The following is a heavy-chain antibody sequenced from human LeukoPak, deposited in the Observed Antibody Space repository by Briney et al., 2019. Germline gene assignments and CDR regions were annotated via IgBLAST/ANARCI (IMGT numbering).Heavy chain of an antibody. CDR3: ARYYGDYGLDV. CDR2: IKGDGGEK. Sequence: GGSLRLSCAASGVTFSSYWMSWVRQAPGKGLEWVANIKGDGGEKYYVDSVKGRFTISRDNAKNSLYLQMNSLRAEDTAVYYCARYYGDYGLDVWGQGTTVTVSS. D-gene: IGHD4-17*01. V-gene: IGHV3-7*05. J-gene: IGHJ6*02. CDR1: GVTFSSYW.